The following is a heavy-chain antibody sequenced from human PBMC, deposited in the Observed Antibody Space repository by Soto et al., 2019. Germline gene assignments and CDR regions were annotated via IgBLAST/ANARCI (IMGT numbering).Heavy chain of an antibody. D-gene: IGHD3-3*01. CDR1: GYTFTSYD. CDR3: ARVRFLEWLSHRWFDP. J-gene: IGHJ5*02. Sequence: ASVNVSCKASGYTFTSYDINWVRQATGQGLEWMGWMNPNSGNTGYAQKFQGRVTMTRNTSISTAYMELSSLRSEDTAVYYCARVRFLEWLSHRWFDPWGQGTLVTVSS. CDR2: MNPNSGNT. V-gene: IGHV1-8*01.